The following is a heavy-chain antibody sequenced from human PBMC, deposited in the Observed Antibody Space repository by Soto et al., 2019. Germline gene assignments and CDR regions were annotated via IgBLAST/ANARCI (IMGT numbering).Heavy chain of an antibody. CDR3: AAGDGGDYYDILTGQPHDAFDI. V-gene: IGHV4-39*01. CDR1: GGSISSSSYY. Sequence: QLQLQESGPGLVKPSETLSLTCTVSGGSISSSSYYWGWIRQPPGKGLEWIGSIYYSGSTYYNPALKSRVTISVDTSKTQFSLKLSSVTAADTAVYYCAAGDGGDYYDILTGQPHDAFDIWGQGTMVTVSS. CDR2: IYYSGST. J-gene: IGHJ3*02. D-gene: IGHD3-9*01.